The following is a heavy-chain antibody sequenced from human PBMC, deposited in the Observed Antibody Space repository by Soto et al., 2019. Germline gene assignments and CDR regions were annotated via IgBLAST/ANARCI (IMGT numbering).Heavy chain of an antibody. D-gene: IGHD6-19*01. CDR1: GDSVSSNSAA. J-gene: IGHJ6*03. Sequence: PSQTLSLTCAISGDSVSSNSAAWNWIRQSPSRGLEWLGRTYYRSKWYNDYAVSVKSRITISADKSISTAYLQWSSLKASDTAMYYCARQKGIAVAGYYYYYYMDVWGKGTTVTVSS. V-gene: IGHV6-1*01. CDR3: ARQKGIAVAGYYYYYYMDV. CDR2: TYYRSKWYN.